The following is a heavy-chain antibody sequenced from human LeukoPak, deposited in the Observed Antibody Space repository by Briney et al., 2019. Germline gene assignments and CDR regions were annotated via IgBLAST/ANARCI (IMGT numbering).Heavy chain of an antibody. CDR3: AREGYGSGSYYYFDY. Sequence: GGSLRLSCAASGFTFSNYAMTWVRQAPGKGLEWVSVISGSGGNTYYADSVKGRFTISRDNSKNSLYLQMNSLRAEDTALYYCAREGYGSGSYYYFDYWGQGTLVTVSS. CDR2: ISGSGGNT. D-gene: IGHD3-10*01. V-gene: IGHV3-23*01. CDR1: GFTFSNYA. J-gene: IGHJ4*02.